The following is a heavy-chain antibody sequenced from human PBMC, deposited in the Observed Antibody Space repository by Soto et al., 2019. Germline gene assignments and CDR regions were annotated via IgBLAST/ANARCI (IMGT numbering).Heavy chain of an antibody. CDR1: GGIFSRHG. CDR3: ARSQGGECQLLYALDV. CDR2: ILPIFGTS. J-gene: IGHJ3*01. V-gene: IGHV1-69*01. Sequence: QVQLVQSGAEVKKPASSVKVSCKASGGIFSRHGINWVRQAPGQGLEWMGGILPIFGTSKYAEKFQGRVTITADESTSTVYMHLSSLTSEDTGVYFCARSQGGECQLLYALDVWGQGTMVTVSS. D-gene: IGHD2-2*01.